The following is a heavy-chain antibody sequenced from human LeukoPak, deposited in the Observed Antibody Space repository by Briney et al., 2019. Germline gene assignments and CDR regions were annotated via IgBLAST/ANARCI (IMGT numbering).Heavy chain of an antibody. Sequence: HPGGSLRLSCTASGFTFGDYAMSWFRQAPGMGLEWVGFIRSKAYGGTTEYAASVKGRFTISRDDSKSIAYLQMNSLKTEDTAVYYCTRAFYGGNPNWFDPWGQGTLVTVSS. CDR3: TRAFYGGNPNWFDP. CDR2: IRSKAYGGTT. CDR1: GFTFGDYA. V-gene: IGHV3-49*03. J-gene: IGHJ5*02. D-gene: IGHD4-23*01.